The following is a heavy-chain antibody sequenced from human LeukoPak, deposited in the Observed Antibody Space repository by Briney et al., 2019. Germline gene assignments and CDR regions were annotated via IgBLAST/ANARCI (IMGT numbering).Heavy chain of an antibody. CDR3: ASLLGSSSWYGD. J-gene: IGHJ4*02. Sequence: ETLSLTCTVSGGSISSYYWSWIRQPPGKGLEWVSGLSGSGGSTYYADSVKGRFTISRDISKNTLYLQMNSLRAEDTAVYYCASLLGSSSWYGDWGQGTLVTVSS. CDR2: LSGSGGST. CDR1: GGSISSYY. V-gene: IGHV3-23*01. D-gene: IGHD6-13*01.